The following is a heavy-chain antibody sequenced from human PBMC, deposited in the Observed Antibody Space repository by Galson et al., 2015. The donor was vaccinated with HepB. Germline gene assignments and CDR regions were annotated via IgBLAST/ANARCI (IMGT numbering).Heavy chain of an antibody. D-gene: IGHD2-2*01. CDR2: IWSDGIHI. V-gene: IGHV3-33*01. J-gene: IGHJ6*03. CDR3: ARQGYCGSASCSKPYYYYYYMDG. Sequence: SLRLSCAASGFTFNTHALHWVRQAPGKGLEWVAPIWSDGIHIYYADSVKGRFTISIDNSKNTLYLQIDSLRAEDTALYYCARQGYCGSASCSKPYYYYYYMDGWGKGTTVTVSS. CDR1: GFTFNTHA.